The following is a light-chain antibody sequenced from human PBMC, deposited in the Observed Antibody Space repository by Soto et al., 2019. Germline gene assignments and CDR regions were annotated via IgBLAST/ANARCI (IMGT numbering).Light chain of an antibody. CDR2: DDN. J-gene: IGLJ1*01. Sequence: QSVLTQPPSVSAAPGQKVTISCSGSSSNIGGNSVSWYQQLPGTAPKLLIYDDNKRPSGIPDRFSGSKSGNAASLTISGLQAEDEADYYCCSYAGGYVFVFGTGTKVTVL. CDR1: SSNIGGNS. CDR3: CSYAGGYVFV. V-gene: IGLV1-51*01.